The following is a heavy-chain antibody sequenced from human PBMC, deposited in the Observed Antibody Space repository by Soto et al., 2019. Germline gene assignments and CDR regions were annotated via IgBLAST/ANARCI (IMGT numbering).Heavy chain of an antibody. Sequence: SETLSLPSIVSGGTMGNFYWPWIRQPAGKGLEWIGRVYSSGGTHYNPSLKSRVTISLDTSKNQFSLRLVSVTAADSAMYYCARGQGFSDWFDPWGQGTLVTVSS. CDR3: ARGQGFSDWFDP. J-gene: IGHJ5*02. CDR1: GGTMGNFY. CDR2: VYSSGGT. D-gene: IGHD3-3*01. V-gene: IGHV4-4*07.